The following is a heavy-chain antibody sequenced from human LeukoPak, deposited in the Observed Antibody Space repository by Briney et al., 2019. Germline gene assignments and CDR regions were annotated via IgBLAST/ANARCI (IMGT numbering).Heavy chain of an antibody. CDR1: GRSLSKSH. D-gene: IGHD2-2*01. Sequence: GGSLRLSCVGSGRSLSKSHRHWGRQAPGKGREWVANIKQDETEKFYLGSVKGRSTISRDSSKNSLYLQLNSMRVEDTAPYYCVRLGSPSPGNWYKLFDQWGQGTLVTVSS. CDR3: VRLGSPSPGNWYKLFDQ. V-gene: IGHV3-7*03. CDR2: IKQDETEK. J-gene: IGHJ4*02.